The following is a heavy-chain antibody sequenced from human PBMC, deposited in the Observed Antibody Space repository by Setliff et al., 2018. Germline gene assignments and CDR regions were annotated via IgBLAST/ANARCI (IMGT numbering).Heavy chain of an antibody. V-gene: IGHV4-34*01. CDR2: VNHRGDT. CDR3: RFWSGYYKNAF. J-gene: IGHJ4*01. Sequence: SETLSLTCAVYGGSFSNYYWSWLRQPPGKGLEWIEEVNHRGDTNYSPSPRGRVTMTVDAARKQLSLKISSTTAADAGVYYCRFWSGYYKNAFWSHGTLVTVSS. CDR1: GGSFSNYY. D-gene: IGHD6-25*01.